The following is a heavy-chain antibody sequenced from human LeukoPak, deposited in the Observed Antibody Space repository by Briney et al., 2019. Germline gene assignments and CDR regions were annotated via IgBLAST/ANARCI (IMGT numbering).Heavy chain of an antibody. CDR3: ARDIAAAGTHGGY. CDR1: GYTFTNFG. CDR2: ISGYNGHA. V-gene: IGHV1-18*01. D-gene: IGHD6-13*01. J-gene: IGHJ4*02. Sequence: ASVRVSCKASGYTFTNFGVSWLRQAPGQGLEWVGWISGYNGHASYAQKLQGRVTMTTDTSTSTACMELRSLRSDDTAVYYCARDIAAAGTHGGYWGQGTLVTVSS.